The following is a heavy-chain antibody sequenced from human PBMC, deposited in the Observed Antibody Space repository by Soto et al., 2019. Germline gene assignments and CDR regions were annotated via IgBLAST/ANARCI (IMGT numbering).Heavy chain of an antibody. V-gene: IGHV3-9*01. J-gene: IGHJ1*01. Sequence: PACSLELCCASSGYTFDDFAMHWVRQAPGKGLEWVSSINWNSGDIDYADSVKGRFTISRDSANSSLFLQMSSLRDEDTALYYCAKDRSGSYHPTPEYWGQGTLVTVSS. CDR2: INWNSGDI. D-gene: IGHD1-26*01. CDR3: AKDRSGSYHPTPEY. CDR1: GYTFDDFA.